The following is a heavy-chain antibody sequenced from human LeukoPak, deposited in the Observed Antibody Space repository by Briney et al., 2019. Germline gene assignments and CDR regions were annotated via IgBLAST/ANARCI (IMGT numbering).Heavy chain of an antibody. D-gene: IGHD1-14*01. CDR1: GYTLTELS. Sequence: ASVKVSCKVSGYTLTELSMHWVRQAPGKGLEWMGGFDPEDGETIYAQKFQGRVTMTEDTSTDTAYMELSSLRSEGTAVYYCATGKIKGWRKASFDPWGQGTLVTVSS. J-gene: IGHJ5*02. V-gene: IGHV1-24*01. CDR3: ATGKIKGWRKASFDP. CDR2: FDPEDGET.